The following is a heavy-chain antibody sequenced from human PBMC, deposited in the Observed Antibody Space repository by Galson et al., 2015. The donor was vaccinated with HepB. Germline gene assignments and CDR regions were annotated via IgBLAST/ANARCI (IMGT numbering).Heavy chain of an antibody. CDR1: GFTFSSYA. CDR2: ISYDGSNK. Sequence: SLRLSCAASGFTFSSYAMHWVRQAPGKGLEWVAVISYDGSNKYYADSVKGRFTISRDNSKNTLYLQMNSLRAEDTAVYYCARDRAIMVRGVIKADYYYYYGMDVWGQGTTVTVSS. J-gene: IGHJ6*02. CDR3: ARDRAIMVRGVIKADYYYYYGMDV. D-gene: IGHD3-10*01. V-gene: IGHV3-30*04.